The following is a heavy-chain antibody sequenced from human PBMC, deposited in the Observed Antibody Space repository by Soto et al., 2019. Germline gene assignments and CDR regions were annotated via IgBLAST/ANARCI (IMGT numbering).Heavy chain of an antibody. J-gene: IGHJ4*02. D-gene: IGHD3-22*01. V-gene: IGHV4-31*03. Sequence: SETLSLTCTVSGGSISSGGYYWSWIRQHPGKGLEWIGYIYYSGSTYYNPSLKSRVTISVDTSKNQFSLKLSSVTAADTAVYYCAISFNYYDSSGLFDVWGKGSLVPVSA. CDR2: IYYSGST. CDR3: AISFNYYDSSGLFDV. CDR1: GGSISSGGYY.